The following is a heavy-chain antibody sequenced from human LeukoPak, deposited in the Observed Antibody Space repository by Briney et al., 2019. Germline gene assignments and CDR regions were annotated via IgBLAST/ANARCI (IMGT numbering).Heavy chain of an antibody. J-gene: IGHJ4*02. CDR2: ISGGGDVT. D-gene: IGHD6-19*01. CDR3: ARDKAVAAGIDY. V-gene: IGHV3-23*01. Sequence: GGSLRLSCAASDFNFITYAMSWVRQAPGKGLEWVSTISGGGDVTYYADSVKGHFTISRDNAKNSLYLQMNSLRAEDTAVYYCARDKAVAAGIDYWGQGTLVTVSS. CDR1: DFNFITYA.